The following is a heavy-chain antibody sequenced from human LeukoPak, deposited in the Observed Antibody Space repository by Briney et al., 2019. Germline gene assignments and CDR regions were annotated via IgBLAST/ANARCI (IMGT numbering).Heavy chain of an antibody. CDR2: IYSGGST. Sequence: EGSLRLSCAASGFTVSSNYMSWVRQTPGKGLEWVSVIYSGGSTYYAESLKGRFTISRDNSKNTLYLQMNSLRAEDTAVYYCARGGDGYLYYLDYWGQGTLVTVSS. CDR3: ARGGDGYLYYLDY. D-gene: IGHD5-24*01. J-gene: IGHJ4*02. CDR1: GFTVSSNY. V-gene: IGHV3-66*01.